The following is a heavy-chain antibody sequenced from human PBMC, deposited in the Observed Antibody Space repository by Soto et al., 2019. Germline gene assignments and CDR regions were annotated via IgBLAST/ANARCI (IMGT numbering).Heavy chain of an antibody. Sequence: EVQLLESGGGLVQPGGSLRLSCAASGFTFSNYAMSWVRQAPGKGLEWVSGISGSGGSTYYADSVKGRFTISRDNSKNTVYLQMNSLRAEDTAVYYCAKDHKTTVTSWGYFDYWGQGTLVTVSS. CDR3: AKDHKTTVTSWGYFDY. CDR1: GFTFSNYA. CDR2: ISGSGGST. J-gene: IGHJ4*02. D-gene: IGHD4-17*01. V-gene: IGHV3-23*01.